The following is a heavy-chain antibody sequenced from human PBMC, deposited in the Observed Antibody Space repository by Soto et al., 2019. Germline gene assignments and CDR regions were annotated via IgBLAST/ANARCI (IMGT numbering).Heavy chain of an antibody. D-gene: IGHD3-3*02. Sequence: QVRLVESGGGVGQPGTSLRLSCAASGFTFSDYVIHWVRQAAGKGLEWVASMTYDGATEYYADSVKGRFTMSRDNSKRALSRQMDSLRPDDTDVYYFARVRLSIEVSDALDVWGQGTTVTVSS. V-gene: IGHV3-30*14. CDR2: MTYDGATE. CDR1: GFTFSDYV. CDR3: ARVRLSIEVSDALDV. J-gene: IGHJ3*01.